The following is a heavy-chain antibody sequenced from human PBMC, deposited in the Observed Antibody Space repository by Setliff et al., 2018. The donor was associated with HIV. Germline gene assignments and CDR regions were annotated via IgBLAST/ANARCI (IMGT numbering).Heavy chain of an antibody. CDR3: VRGGYCSGSNCPRLDN. D-gene: IGHD2-15*01. CDR1: GGLMSGYF. Sequence: PSETLSLTCRVSGGLMSGYFWSWVRQPPGKGLEWVAYIYYTGNINQNPSLKSRVTISMDSSKRQFYLKLSSLTAADTAVYYGVRGGYCSGSNCPRLDNWGQGILVTVSS. CDR2: IYYTGNI. V-gene: IGHV4-59*01. J-gene: IGHJ4*02.